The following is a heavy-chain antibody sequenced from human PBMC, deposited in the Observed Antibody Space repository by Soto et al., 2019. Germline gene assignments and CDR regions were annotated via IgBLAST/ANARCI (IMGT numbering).Heavy chain of an antibody. V-gene: IGHV4-59*08. D-gene: IGHD3-10*01. CDR2: IYYSGST. CDR3: ARIYGSGSYYNDAPDYYYYMDV. CDR1: GGSISSYY. Sequence: PSETLSLTCTVSGGSISSYYWSWIRQPPGKGLEWIGYIYYSGSTYYNPSLKSRVTISVDTSKNQFSLKLSSVTAADTAVYYCARIYGSGSYYNDAPDYYYYMDVWGKGTTVTVSS. J-gene: IGHJ6*03.